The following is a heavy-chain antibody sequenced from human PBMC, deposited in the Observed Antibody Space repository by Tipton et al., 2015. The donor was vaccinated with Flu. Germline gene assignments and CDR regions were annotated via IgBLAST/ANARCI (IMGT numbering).Heavy chain of an antibody. CDR3: ARVEFPARTIDAFDI. CDR1: GGFITSGSYY. D-gene: IGHD3-10*01. J-gene: IGHJ3*02. V-gene: IGHV4-61*02. Sequence: LRLTCTVSGGFITSGSYYWSWIRQSAGKRLEWIGRIYTTGSTNYNPSLRSRVTISGDTSKNQFSLQLNSVTAEDTAVYYCARVEFPARTIDAFDIWGQGTMVTVSS. CDR2: IYTTGST.